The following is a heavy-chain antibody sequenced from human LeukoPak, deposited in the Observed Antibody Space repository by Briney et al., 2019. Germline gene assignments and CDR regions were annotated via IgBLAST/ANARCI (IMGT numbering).Heavy chain of an antibody. CDR1: GYTFTGYY. V-gene: IGHV1-2*02. CDR3: ARGAIIVGGSYYMDV. D-gene: IGHD1-26*01. Sequence: GASVKVSCKASGYTFTGYYMNWVRQAPGQGLEWMEWINPNSGGTNYAQKFKGRVTMTRDTSISSAYMELGRLRSDDTAVYYCARGAIIVGGSYYMDVWGKGTTVTVSS. CDR2: INPNSGGT. J-gene: IGHJ6*03.